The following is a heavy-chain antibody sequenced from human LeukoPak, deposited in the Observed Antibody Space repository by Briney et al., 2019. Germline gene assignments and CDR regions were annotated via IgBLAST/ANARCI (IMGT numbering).Heavy chain of an antibody. D-gene: IGHD3-10*01. CDR1: GFTFSSYA. V-gene: IGHV3-23*01. J-gene: IGHJ6*02. CDR2: ISGSGGST. Sequence: PGGSLRLSCAASGFTFSSYAMSWVRQAPGKGLEWVSAISGSGGSTYYADSVKGRFTISRDNSKNTLYLQMNSLRAEDTAVYYCAKFHGSGSYYIYGMDVWGQGTTVTVS. CDR3: AKFHGSGSYYIYGMDV.